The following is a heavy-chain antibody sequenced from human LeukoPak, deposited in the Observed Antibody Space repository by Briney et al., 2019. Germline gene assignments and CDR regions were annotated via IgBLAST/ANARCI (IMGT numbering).Heavy chain of an antibody. J-gene: IGHJ4*02. V-gene: IGHV3-15*01. D-gene: IGHD5-18*01. CDR1: GFTFSNAW. Sequence: GGSLRLSCAASGFTFSNAWMSWVRQAPGKGLEWVGRIKSKTDGGTTDYAAPVKGRFTISRDDSKNTLYLQMNSLKTEDTAVYCCTTELAAMGPTGYWGQGTLVTVSS. CDR3: TTELAAMGPTGY. CDR2: IKSKTDGGTT.